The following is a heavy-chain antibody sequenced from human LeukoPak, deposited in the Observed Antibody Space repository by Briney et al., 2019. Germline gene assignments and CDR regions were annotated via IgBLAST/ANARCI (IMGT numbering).Heavy chain of an antibody. CDR3: ARDQWSRFDP. J-gene: IGHJ5*02. CDR1: GGSISSGGYS. CDR2: IYHSGST. V-gene: IGHV4-30-2*01. D-gene: IGHD2-8*01. Sequence: SQTLSLTCAVSGGSISSGGYSWSLIRQPPGEGLEWIGYIYHSGSTYYNPSLKSRVTISVDRSKNQFSLKLSSVTAADTAVYYCARDQWSRFDPWGQGTLVTVSS.